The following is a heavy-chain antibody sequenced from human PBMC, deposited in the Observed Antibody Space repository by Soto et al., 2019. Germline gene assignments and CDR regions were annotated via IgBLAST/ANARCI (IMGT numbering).Heavy chain of an antibody. CDR1: GFTFSSYT. CDR3: ARDKKPFNWSPSILKSYYYGMDV. J-gene: IGHJ6*02. Sequence: QVQVVESGGAAVQPGQSLRLSCAASGFTFSSYTFHWVRQAPGKGLEWVAVVSYDGSNKYFLDSVKGRFTVSRDNSNNTLYLQMDSLRAEDTAVYYCARDKKPFNWSPSILKSYYYGMDVWGQGTTVTVSS. D-gene: IGHD1-1*01. CDR2: VSYDGSNK. V-gene: IGHV3-30-3*01.